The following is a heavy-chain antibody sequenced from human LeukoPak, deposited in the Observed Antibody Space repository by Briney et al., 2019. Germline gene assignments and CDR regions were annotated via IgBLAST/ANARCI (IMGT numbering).Heavy chain of an antibody. J-gene: IGHJ6*03. CDR1: GFTVSIKY. V-gene: IGHV3-53*01. CDR2: TYSDGNT. CDR3: ARGDYGYMDV. Sequence: GGSLRLSCAASGFTVSIKYMSWVRQAPGKGLEWVSVTYSDGNTYYADSVKGRFTISRDNSKNTLYLQMDSLRAEDTAVYYRARGDYGYMDVWGKGTTVTVSS.